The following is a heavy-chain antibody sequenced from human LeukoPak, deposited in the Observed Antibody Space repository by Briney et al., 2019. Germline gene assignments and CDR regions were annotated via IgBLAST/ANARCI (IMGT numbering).Heavy chain of an antibody. D-gene: IGHD2/OR15-2a*01. CDR1: RGSISDYY. CDR2: IYYSGST. Sequence: KPSETLSLTCTVSRGSISDYYWSWIRQPPGEGLEWIGYIYYSGSTNYNSSLKSRVTISLDTSKNQFSLNLNSVTAADTAVYYCARELKVGNTGYYFDYWGQGTLVTVSS. J-gene: IGHJ4*02. V-gene: IGHV4-59*01. CDR3: ARELKVGNTGYYFDY.